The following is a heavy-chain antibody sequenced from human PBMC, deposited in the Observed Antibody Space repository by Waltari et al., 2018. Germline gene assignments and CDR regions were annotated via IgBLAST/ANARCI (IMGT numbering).Heavy chain of an antibody. CDR1: GGSMTSAYSY. D-gene: IGHD2-2*01. Sequence: QVQLQQSGPGLVKPSQTLTLICTVSGGSMTSAYSYWCWIRQHPGKGLGWIAFIANGGTPHYTPALKAVVDMSIDTSKTPYSLKVNSVTAADTAVYFCAKGGGGTRDGMDVWGQGTTVTVSS. CDR3: AKGGGGTRDGMDV. V-gene: IGHV4-31*01. J-gene: IGHJ6*02. CDR2: IANGGTP.